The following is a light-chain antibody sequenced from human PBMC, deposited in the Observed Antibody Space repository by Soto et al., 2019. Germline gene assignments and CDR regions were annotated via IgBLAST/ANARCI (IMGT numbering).Light chain of an antibody. V-gene: IGKV3-15*01. CDR2: GAS. Sequence: EIVMTQSPAILSVSPGERATLSCRASQSLSGNFAWYRQNPGQPPRLLLYGASTRATGIPARFSGSGSGTEVTLTISSPQSEDFAVYYGQQYTNWPWTFGQGTKVEIK. J-gene: IGKJ1*01. CDR3: QQYTNWPWT. CDR1: QSLSGN.